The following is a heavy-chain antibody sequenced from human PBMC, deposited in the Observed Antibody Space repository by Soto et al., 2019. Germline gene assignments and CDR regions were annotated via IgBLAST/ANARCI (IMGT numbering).Heavy chain of an antibody. CDR1: GGSISSSNW. J-gene: IGHJ6*02. D-gene: IGHD3-10*01. CDR3: ARETLTNNLLSGYYGMDV. CDR2: IYHSGST. V-gene: IGHV4-4*02. Sequence: QVQLQESGPGLVKPSGTLSLTCAVSGGSISSSNWWSWVRQPPGKGLEWIGEIYHSGSTNYNPSLKSRVTISVDKSKNQFSLKLSSVTAADTAVYYCARETLTNNLLSGYYGMDVWGQGTTVTVSS.